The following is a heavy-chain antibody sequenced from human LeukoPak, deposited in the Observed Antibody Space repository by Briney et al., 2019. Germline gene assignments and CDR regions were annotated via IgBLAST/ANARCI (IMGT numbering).Heavy chain of an antibody. Sequence: GASVKVSCKASGGTFSSYAISWVRQAPGQGLEWMVGIIPIFGTANYAQKFQGRVTITADESTSTAYMELSSLRSEDTAVYYCAREAYGDYETFDYWGQGTLVTVSS. CDR3: AREAYGDYETFDY. CDR1: GGTFSSYA. CDR2: IIPIFGTA. V-gene: IGHV1-69*13. J-gene: IGHJ4*02. D-gene: IGHD4-17*01.